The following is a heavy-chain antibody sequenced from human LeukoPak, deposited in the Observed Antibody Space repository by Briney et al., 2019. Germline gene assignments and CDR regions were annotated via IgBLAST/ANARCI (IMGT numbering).Heavy chain of an antibody. CDR1: GFIFSDHY. D-gene: IGHD2-2*02. CDR2: IKQDGSEK. J-gene: IGHJ4*02. CDR3: ARERCSSTSCYSTTVASHFDY. Sequence: GGSLRLSCAASGFIFSDHYMDWVRQAPGKGLEWVANIKQDGSEKYYVDSVKGRFTISRDNAKNSLYLQMNSLRAEDTAVYYCARERCSSTSCYSTTVASHFDYWGQGTLVTVSS. V-gene: IGHV3-7*01.